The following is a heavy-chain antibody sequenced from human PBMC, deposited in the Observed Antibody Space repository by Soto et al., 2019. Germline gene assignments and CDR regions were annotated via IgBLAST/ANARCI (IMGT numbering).Heavy chain of an antibody. CDR3: ASDSAAGRLFR. D-gene: IGHD6-19*01. J-gene: IGHJ4*02. CDR2: LYRDGTT. Sequence: EVQLVESGGGLVQPGGSLRLSCAASEVTVTKTYMSWVRQAPGKGLEWISVLYRDGTTYYADSVKGRFIISRDNSKNTLSLQMNSLRTEDTAVYFCASDSAAGRLFRWGQGALVTFSS. CDR1: EVTVTKTY. V-gene: IGHV3-53*01.